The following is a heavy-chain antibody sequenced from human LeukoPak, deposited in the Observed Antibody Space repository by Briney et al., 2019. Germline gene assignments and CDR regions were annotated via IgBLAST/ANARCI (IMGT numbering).Heavy chain of an antibody. V-gene: IGHV3-74*01. CDR1: GFTFCNYW. J-gene: IGHJ3*02. Sequence: GGSLRLSCAASGFTFCNYWMHWVRQAPGKGLVWVSRINTDESSTNYADSVKGRFTISRDNAKKTLYLQMNSLTAEDTAVYYCARGQTYYDGSTGYHYYAFDMWGKGTMVTVSS. D-gene: IGHD3-9*01. CDR2: INTDESST. CDR3: ARGQTYYDGSTGYHYYAFDM.